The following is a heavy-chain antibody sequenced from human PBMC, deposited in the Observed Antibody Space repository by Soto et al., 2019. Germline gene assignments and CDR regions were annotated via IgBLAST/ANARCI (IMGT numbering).Heavy chain of an antibody. CDR2: IHHDGST. V-gene: IGHV4-34*01. CDR3: ATYDVGTIIQGY. J-gene: IGHJ4*02. D-gene: IGHD2-21*02. CDR1: GGSSSSHS. Sequence: SETLSLTCAISGGSSSSHSKSWVRQPPGKGLEWIGEIHHDGSTNYNPSLKSRVTISENTSKNHFSLELSSVTAADTAVYYCATYDVGTIIQGYWGQGTLVTVSS.